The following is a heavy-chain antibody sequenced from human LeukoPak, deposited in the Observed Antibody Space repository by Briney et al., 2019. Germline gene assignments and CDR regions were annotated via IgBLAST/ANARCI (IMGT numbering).Heavy chain of an antibody. CDR2: ISSTSSYI. CDR3: ARDPSAGSES. J-gene: IGHJ4*02. D-gene: IGHD6-25*01. Sequence: GGSLRLSCAASGFTFSTFSMNWVRQAPEKGLEWVSSISSTSSYIHYADSVKGRFTISRDNAKSSLYLQMNSLRVEDTAVYYCARDPSAGSESWGQGTLVTVSS. CDR1: GFTFSTFS. V-gene: IGHV3-21*01.